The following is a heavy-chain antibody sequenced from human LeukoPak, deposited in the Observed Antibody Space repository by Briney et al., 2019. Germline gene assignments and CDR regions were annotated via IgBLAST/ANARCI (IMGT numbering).Heavy chain of an antibody. CDR2: ISVYNGYT. D-gene: IGHD3-10*01. Sequence: ASVKVSCKASGGTFSSYGISWVRQAPGQGLEWMGWISVYNGYTNYAQNLQGRVTMTTGTSTSTAYMELRSLRSDDMAVYYCARAYGSGGIFDYWGQGALVTVSS. CDR3: ARAYGSGGIFDY. CDR1: GGTFSSYG. V-gene: IGHV1-18*03. J-gene: IGHJ4*02.